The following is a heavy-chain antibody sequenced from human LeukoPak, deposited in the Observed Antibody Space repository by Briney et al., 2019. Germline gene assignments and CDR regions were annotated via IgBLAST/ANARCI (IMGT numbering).Heavy chain of an antibody. D-gene: IGHD3-10*01. Sequence: GGSLRLSCAASGFTFSTYGMHWVRQAQGKGLEWVAFIHYDGSNKYYADSVKGRFTISRDNSKNTLYLQMNSLRPEDTAVYYCAKAYGALYYFDYWGQGTLVTVSS. CDR2: IHYDGSNK. J-gene: IGHJ4*02. CDR3: AKAYGALYYFDY. V-gene: IGHV3-30*02. CDR1: GFTFSTYG.